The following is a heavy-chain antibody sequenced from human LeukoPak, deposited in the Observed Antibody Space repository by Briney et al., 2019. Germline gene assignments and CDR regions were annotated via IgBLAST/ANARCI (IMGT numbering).Heavy chain of an antibody. CDR2: VHLDGRT. Sequence: VKPSETLSLTCTVSGGSISSSGSYWDWIRQPPGKGLEWTGEVHLDGRTNYNPSLQSRLTMSVDFSENHISLKLTSVTAADTAVYYCAREGGPYRPLDYSGQGTLVTVSP. V-gene: IGHV4-39*07. CDR3: AREGGPYRPLDY. CDR1: GGSISSSGSY. J-gene: IGHJ4*02.